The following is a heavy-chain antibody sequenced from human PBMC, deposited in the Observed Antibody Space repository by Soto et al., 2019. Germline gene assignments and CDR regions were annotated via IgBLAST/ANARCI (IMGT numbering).Heavy chain of an antibody. CDR1: GGSISSSY. J-gene: IGHJ6*02. CDR3: ARAQRYSRGGTYYYGMDV. CDR2: IYDSGST. Sequence: SETLSLTCTVSGGSISSSYWSWIRQPPGKGLEWIGYIYDSGSTYYNSSHKSRVTMSVDTSKNQFSLNLSSVTAADTAVYYCARAQRYSRGGTYYYGMDVWGQGTTVTVSS. D-gene: IGHD6-13*01. V-gene: IGHV4-59*12.